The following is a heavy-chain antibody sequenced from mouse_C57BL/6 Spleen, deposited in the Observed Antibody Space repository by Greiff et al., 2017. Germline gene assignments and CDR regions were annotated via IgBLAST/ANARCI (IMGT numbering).Heavy chain of an antibody. CDR2: IYPGDGDT. Sequence: QVQLKQSGPELVKPGASVKISCKASGYAFSSSWMNWVKQRPGKGLEWIGRIYPGDGDTNYNGKFKGKATLTADKSSSTAYMQLSSLTSEDSAVYYCARSYDDDGYFDVWGTGTTVTVSS. CDR1: GYAFSSSW. CDR3: ARSYDDDGYFDV. V-gene: IGHV1-82*01. D-gene: IGHD2-4*01. J-gene: IGHJ1*03.